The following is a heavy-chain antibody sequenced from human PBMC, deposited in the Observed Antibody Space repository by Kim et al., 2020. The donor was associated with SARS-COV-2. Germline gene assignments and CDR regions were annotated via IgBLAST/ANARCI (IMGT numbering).Heavy chain of an antibody. V-gene: IGHV1-58*01. CDR1: GFTFSSSA. CDR2: IVVGRGNT. CDR3: AAGDYYDCSLYYSDYYSGMDV. Sequence: SVKVSCKASGFTFSSSAVQWVRQSRGQGLEWIGWIVVGRGNTNYAQKFQERVTITRDMSTNTAYMEVDSLRSEDTAVYYCAAGDYYDCSLYYSDYYSGMDVWGQGNTVTVSS. D-gene: IGHD3-22*01. J-gene: IGHJ6*02.